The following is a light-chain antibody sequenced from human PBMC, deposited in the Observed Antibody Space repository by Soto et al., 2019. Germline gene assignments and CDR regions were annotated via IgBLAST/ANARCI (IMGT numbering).Light chain of an antibody. V-gene: IGLV2-23*01. CDR3: CSYASGSTLV. Sequence: QSALTQPASVSGSPGQSITISCTGTSSDVGSYNLVSWYQQHPGKAPKLMIYEDSNRPSGVSNRFFGSKSGNTASLTISGLQAEDEADYYCCSYASGSTLVFGAGTKVTVL. CDR2: EDS. J-gene: IGLJ1*01. CDR1: SSDVGSYNL.